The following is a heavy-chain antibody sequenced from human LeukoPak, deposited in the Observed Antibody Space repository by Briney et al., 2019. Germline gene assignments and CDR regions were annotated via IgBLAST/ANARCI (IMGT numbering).Heavy chain of an antibody. CDR3: ATQLSGYYYMDV. Sequence: GGSLRLSCAASGFTFSDHYMTWIRQAPGEGLEWVSYITSSGTTIYYADSVKGRFTISRDNAKNSLFLQMNSLRVEDTAVYYCATQLSGYYYMDVWGTGTTVTVSS. CDR2: ITSSGTTI. D-gene: IGHD3-10*01. V-gene: IGHV3-11*04. CDR1: GFTFSDHY. J-gene: IGHJ6*03.